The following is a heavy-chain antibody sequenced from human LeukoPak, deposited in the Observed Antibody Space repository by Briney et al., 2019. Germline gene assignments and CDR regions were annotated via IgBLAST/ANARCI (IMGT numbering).Heavy chain of an antibody. Sequence: GGSLRLSCAASGFTVSDNYMSWVRQAPGKGLEGVSVFYSGGSTRYAGSVKGRFTISRDNSKDTLYLQLNSLRAEDTAVYFCASSSWSSEYFHYWGQGTLVTVSS. V-gene: IGHV3-66*01. CDR2: FYSGGST. CDR1: GFTVSDNY. CDR3: ASSSWSSEYFHY. J-gene: IGHJ1*01. D-gene: IGHD6-13*01.